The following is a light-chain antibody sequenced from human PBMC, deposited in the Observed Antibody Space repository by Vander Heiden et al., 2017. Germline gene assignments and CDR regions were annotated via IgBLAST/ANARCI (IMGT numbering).Light chain of an antibody. J-gene: IGKJ4*01. CDR2: AAS. Sequence: IQMTQSPSSQSASVGSRVTIPCRPSQGISNYSAWYQQKPGKVTKLLIYAASTSQAVVPSRCSGRSSGTDFTITISSLHPEDVATYYWQKNNSAPQDFGGGTKVEIK. CDR1: QGISNY. V-gene: IGKV1-27*01. CDR3: QKNNSAPQD.